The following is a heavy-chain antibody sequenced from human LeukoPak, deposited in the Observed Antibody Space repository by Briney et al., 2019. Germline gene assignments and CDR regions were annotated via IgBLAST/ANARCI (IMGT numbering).Heavy chain of an antibody. CDR3: ARRGYCSGGTCYCFDY. CDR2: IYYSGST. V-gene: IGHV4-59*08. J-gene: IGHJ4*02. Sequence: PSETLSLTCTVSGGSISSYYWSWIRQPPGKGLEWIGHIYYSGSTNYNPSLKSRVTISADTSKNQFSLKLSSVTAADTAVYYCARRGYCSGGTCYCFDYWGQGTLVTVSS. CDR1: GGSISSYY. D-gene: IGHD2-15*01.